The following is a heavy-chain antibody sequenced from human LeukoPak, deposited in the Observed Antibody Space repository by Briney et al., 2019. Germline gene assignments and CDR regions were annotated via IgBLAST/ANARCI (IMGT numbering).Heavy chain of an antibody. CDR1: GFTVSSNY. D-gene: IGHD3-3*01. V-gene: IGHV3-53*01. CDR3: ARGLFLSGYLDAFDM. Sequence: GGSLRLSCAASGFTVSSNYMSWVRQAPGKGLEWVSIIYSGGSTFYADSVKGRFTISRDNSKNTLYLQVNSLRVEDTAIYYCARGLFLSGYLDAFDMWGQGTVVSVSS. J-gene: IGHJ3*02. CDR2: IYSGGST.